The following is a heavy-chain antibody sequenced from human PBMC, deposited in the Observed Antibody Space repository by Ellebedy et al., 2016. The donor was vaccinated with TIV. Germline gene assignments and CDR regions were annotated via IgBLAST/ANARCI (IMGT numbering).Heavy chain of an antibody. CDR1: GYTFSSYF. CDR3: ARGFGASKAY. D-gene: IGHD3-10*01. V-gene: IGHV1-3*01. Sequence: ASVKASCKTSGYTFSSYFIHWVRQAPGQGLEWIGEINAGKGDTKYSQKVQGRVTITRDTSASTAYMELSSLRSEDTAVYYCARGFGASKAYWGQGTLVTVSS. CDR2: INAGKGDT. J-gene: IGHJ4*01.